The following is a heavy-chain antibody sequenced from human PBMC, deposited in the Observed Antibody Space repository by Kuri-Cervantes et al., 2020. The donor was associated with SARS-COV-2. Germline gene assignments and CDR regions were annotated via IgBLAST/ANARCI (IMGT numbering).Heavy chain of an antibody. Sequence: SGPTLVKPTQTLTLTCTFSGFSLNTSGMCVSWIRQPPGKGLEWIGSIYHSGSTYYNPSLKSRVTISVDTSKNQFSLKLSSVTAADTAVYYCARSPHGDYFDYWGQGTLVTVSS. CDR2: IYHSGST. V-gene: IGHV4-38-2*02. D-gene: IGHD3-16*01. J-gene: IGHJ4*02. CDR1: GFSLNTSGM. CDR3: ARSPHGDYFDY.